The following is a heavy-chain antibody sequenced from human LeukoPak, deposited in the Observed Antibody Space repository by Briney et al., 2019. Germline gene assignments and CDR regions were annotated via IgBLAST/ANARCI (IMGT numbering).Heavy chain of an antibody. V-gene: IGHV1-18*01. J-gene: IGHJ4*02. CDR3: ARGMGSGTYRRFDF. CDR2: TSAENGNT. CDR1: GYTFINYG. Sequence: GASVKVSCKASGYTFINYGISWERQAPGQGLEWMGWTSAENGNTGYVENLQGRVTMTTDTSSSTVYMELRSLRPDDTAVYYCARGMGSGTYRRFDFWGQGTLVTVSS. D-gene: IGHD3-10*01.